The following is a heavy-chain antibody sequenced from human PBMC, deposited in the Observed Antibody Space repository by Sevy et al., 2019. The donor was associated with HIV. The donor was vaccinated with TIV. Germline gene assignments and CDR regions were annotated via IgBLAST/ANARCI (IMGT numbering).Heavy chain of an antibody. J-gene: IGHJ5*02. CDR1: GFIFSSYG. V-gene: IGHV3-33*01. Sequence: GGSLRLSCAASGFIFSSYGMNWVRQAPGKGLEWVAVIWYEGSNKYYADSVKGRFTISRDNSKNTLYLQMNSLRVEDMAVYYCASSRGGSSSGPLDTWVQGTLVTVSS. D-gene: IGHD6-13*01. CDR2: IWYEGSNK. CDR3: ASSRGGSSSGPLDT.